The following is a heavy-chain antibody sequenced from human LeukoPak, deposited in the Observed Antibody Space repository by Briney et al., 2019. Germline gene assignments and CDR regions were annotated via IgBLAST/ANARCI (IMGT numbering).Heavy chain of an antibody. D-gene: IGHD3-22*01. J-gene: IGHJ4*02. Sequence: GGSLRLSCAASGFTFSSYSMNWVRQAPGKGLEWVPSISSSSSYIYYADSVKGRFTISRDNAKNSLYLQMNSLRAEDTAVYYCARDNGGDYYDSSGYYHFDYWGQGTLVTVSS. V-gene: IGHV3-21*01. CDR2: ISSSSSYI. CDR3: ARDNGGDYYDSSGYYHFDY. CDR1: GFTFSSYS.